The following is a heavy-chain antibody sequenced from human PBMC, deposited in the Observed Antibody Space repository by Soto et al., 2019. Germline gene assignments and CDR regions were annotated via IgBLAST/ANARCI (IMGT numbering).Heavy chain of an antibody. J-gene: IGHJ6*02. CDR3: ARVKRELELPAEYYYYGMDV. CDR1: GGSISSYY. Sequence: PSETLSLTCTVSGGSISSYYWSWIRQPPGKGLEWIGYIYYSGSTNYNPSLKSRVTISVDTSKNQFSLKLSSVTAADTAVYYCARVKRELELPAEYYYYGMDVWGQGTTVTVSS. CDR2: IYYSGST. D-gene: IGHD1-7*01. V-gene: IGHV4-59*12.